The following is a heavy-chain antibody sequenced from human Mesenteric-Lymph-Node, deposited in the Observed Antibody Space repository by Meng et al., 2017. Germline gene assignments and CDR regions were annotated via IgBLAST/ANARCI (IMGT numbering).Heavy chain of an antibody. V-gene: IGHV4-4*02. J-gene: IGHJ4*02. CDR1: GGSISSFNW. CDR3: ARNGGGNGGDY. CDR2: IFHVGST. D-gene: IGHD3-16*01. Sequence: VQLEGSGPGLVERSGSLSLPFAGSGGSISSFNWWSWVRQPPGKGLEWIGEIFHVGSTHYNPSLKSRVTLSLDTSKNHFSLTLSSVTAADTAIYYCARNGGGNGGDYWGQGTLVTVSS.